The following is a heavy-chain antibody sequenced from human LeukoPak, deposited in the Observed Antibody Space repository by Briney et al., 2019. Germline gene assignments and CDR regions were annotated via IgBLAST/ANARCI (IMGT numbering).Heavy chain of an antibody. Sequence: EASVKVSCKASGYTFTAYYIHWVRQAPGQGLEWMGWVNPNSGATKYAQKFQGRVTMTRDTSISTAYMDLRSLTSDDTAIYYCAREMAVPGEPDPIDYWGQGTLVTVSS. CDR1: GYTFTAYY. CDR2: VNPNSGAT. CDR3: AREMAVPGEPDPIDY. V-gene: IGHV1-2*02. D-gene: IGHD6-19*01. J-gene: IGHJ4*02.